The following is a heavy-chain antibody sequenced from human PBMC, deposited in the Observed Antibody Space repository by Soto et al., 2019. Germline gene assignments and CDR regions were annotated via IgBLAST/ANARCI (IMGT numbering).Heavy chain of an antibody. D-gene: IGHD2-2*01. CDR1: GYTFTSYG. J-gene: IGHJ3*02. CDR2: ISAYNGNT. V-gene: IGHV1-18*04. CDR3: ARDHGKYCSSTSCPDAFGI. Sequence: GASVKVSCKASGYTFTSYGISWVRQAPGQGLEWMGWISAYNGNTNYAQKLQGRVTMTTDTSTSTAYMELRSLRSDDTAVYYCARDHGKYCSSTSCPDAFGIWGQGTMVTV.